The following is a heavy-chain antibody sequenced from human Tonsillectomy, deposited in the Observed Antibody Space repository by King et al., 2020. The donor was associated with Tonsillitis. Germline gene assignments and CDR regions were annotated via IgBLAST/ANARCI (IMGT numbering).Heavy chain of an antibody. CDR1: GGSISSSSYY. V-gene: IGHV4-39*07. CDR2: TYYTGST. CDR3: AGSGLRYFEWSQDY. D-gene: IGHD3-9*01. J-gene: IGHJ4*02. Sequence: QLQESGPGLVKPSETLSLTCTVSGGSISSSSYYWGWIRQPPGKGLEWIGTTYYTGSTYYTPSLKSRVTISVHTSKNQFSLNLSSVTAADTAVYYCAGSGLRYFEWSQDYWGQGTLVTVSS.